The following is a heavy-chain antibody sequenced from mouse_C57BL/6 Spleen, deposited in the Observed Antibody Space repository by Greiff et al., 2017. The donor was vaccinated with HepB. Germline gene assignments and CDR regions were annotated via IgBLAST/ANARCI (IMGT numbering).Heavy chain of an antibody. CDR2: ISGGGGNT. V-gene: IGHV5-9*04. CDR3: ARRGNWDGHFDY. D-gene: IGHD4-1*01. Sequence: EVKLMESGGGLVKPGGSLKLSCAASGFTFSSYTMSWVRQTPEKRLEWVATISGGGGNTYYPDSVKGRFTISRDNAKNTLYLQMSSLRSEDTAVFYCARRGNWDGHFDYWGQGTTLTVSS. J-gene: IGHJ2*01. CDR1: GFTFSSYT.